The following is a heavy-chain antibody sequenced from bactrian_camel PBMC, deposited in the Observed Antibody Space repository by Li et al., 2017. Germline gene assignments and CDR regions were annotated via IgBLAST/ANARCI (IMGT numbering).Heavy chain of an antibody. V-gene: IGHV3S40*01. Sequence: VQLVESGGGFVQPGGSLTLSCAASGFAFSDYDMSWVRQAPGKELEWVSTVRPDGSDTYYTDSVKGRFTISRDNVKSTVFLQMNGLKSEDTALYFRAADGVPGAYGGSCYVEYNYWGQGTQVTVS. CDR3: AADGVPGAYGGSCYVEYNY. J-gene: IGHJ4*01. D-gene: IGHD6*01. CDR2: VRPDGSDT. CDR1: GFAFSDYD.